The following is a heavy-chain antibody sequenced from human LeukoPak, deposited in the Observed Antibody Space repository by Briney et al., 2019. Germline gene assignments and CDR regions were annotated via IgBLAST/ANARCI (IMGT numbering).Heavy chain of an antibody. CDR3: AKGYSGSYYSHFDY. CDR2: ISGSGGGT. V-gene: IGHV3-23*01. D-gene: IGHD1-26*01. J-gene: IGHJ4*02. Sequence: GGSLRLSCAASGFTFSSYAMGWVRQAPGKGLEWVSTISGSGGGTYYADSVKGRFTISRDNSKNTLYLQMNSLRAEDTAVYYCAKGYSGSYYSHFDYWGQGTLVTVSS. CDR1: GFTFSSYA.